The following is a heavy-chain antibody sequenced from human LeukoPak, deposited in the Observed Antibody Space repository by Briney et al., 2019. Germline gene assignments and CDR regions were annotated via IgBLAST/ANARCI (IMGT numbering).Heavy chain of an antibody. CDR2: INPSGGST. CDR3: ARDEDIVVVPAAILRY. D-gene: IGHD2-2*01. Sequence: ASVKVSCKASGYTFTSYYMHWVRQAPGQGLEWMGIINPSGGSTSYAQKFQGRVTMTRDTSTSTVCMELSSLRSEDTAVYYCARDEDIVVVPAAILRYWGQGTLVTVSS. CDR1: GYTFTSYY. J-gene: IGHJ4*02. V-gene: IGHV1-46*01.